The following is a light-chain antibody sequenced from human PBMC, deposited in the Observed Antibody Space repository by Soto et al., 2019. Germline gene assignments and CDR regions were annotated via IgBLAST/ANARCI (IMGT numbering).Light chain of an antibody. J-gene: IGKJ1*01. CDR1: QGIRND. CDR2: DAS. CDR3: QQYETYLKT. Sequence: AIPMTQSPSSLSASVGDRVTITCRASQGIRNDLGWYQQKPGKAPKLLIYDASSLESGVPSRFSGSGSGTEFTLTISRVQPEDFATYYCQQYETYLKTFGQGTKV. V-gene: IGKV1-13*02.